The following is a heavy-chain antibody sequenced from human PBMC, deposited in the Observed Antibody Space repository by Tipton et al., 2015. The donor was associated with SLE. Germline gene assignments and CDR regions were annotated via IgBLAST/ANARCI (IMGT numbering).Heavy chain of an antibody. CDR3: ARTVSYYYDSSGPSIDY. J-gene: IGHJ4*02. CDR2: ISSSSSYI. Sequence: SLRLSCAASGFTFSSYWMHWVRQAPGKGLEWVSSISSSSSYIYYADSVKGRFTISRDNAKNSLYLQMNSLRAEDTAVYYCARTVSYYYDSSGPSIDYWGQGTLVTVSS. V-gene: IGHV3-21*01. D-gene: IGHD3-22*01. CDR1: GFTFSSYW.